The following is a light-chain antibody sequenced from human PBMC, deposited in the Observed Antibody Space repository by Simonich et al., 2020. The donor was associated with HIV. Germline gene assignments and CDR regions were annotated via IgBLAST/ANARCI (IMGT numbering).Light chain of an antibody. CDR1: QTVSKN. V-gene: IGKV3-20*01. J-gene: IGKJ1*01. CDR3: QQYDRSPTWT. Sequence: EIVMTQSPATLSVSPGERATLSCRASQTVSKNLAWYQQRRGQAPRLLIYGASSRATGIPDRFSGSGSGTDFTLTINRLEPEDFAVYYCQQYDRSPTWTFGQGTKVEIK. CDR2: GAS.